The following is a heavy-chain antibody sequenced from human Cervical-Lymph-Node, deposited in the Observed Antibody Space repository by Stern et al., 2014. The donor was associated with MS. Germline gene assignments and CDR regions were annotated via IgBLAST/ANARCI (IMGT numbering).Heavy chain of an antibody. D-gene: IGHD2-15*01. CDR1: GGGALSSSYA. V-gene: IGHV1-69*09. CDR2: IIPILGLP. J-gene: IGHJ5*01. CDR3: ARGIVSNRAAATQHNLFDS. Sequence: VQLVESGAEVRKPGSSVNVSCKASGGGALSSSYAITWMRQAPGQGLEWIGRIIPILGLPNYAQKFKDRVTITADRSTTTAYMELNSLRSEDTAVYYCARGIVSNRAAATQHNLFDSWGQGTLVTVSS.